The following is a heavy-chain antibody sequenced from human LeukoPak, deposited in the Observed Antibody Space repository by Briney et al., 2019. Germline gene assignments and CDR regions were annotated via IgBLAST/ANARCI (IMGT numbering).Heavy chain of an antibody. J-gene: IGHJ5*02. D-gene: IGHD3-10*01. CDR3: ARRYYYGSGGFDP. CDR1: GGSFSGYY. CDR2: INHSGST. V-gene: IGHV4-34*01. Sequence: PSETLSLTCAVYGGSFSGYYWSWIRQPPGKGLEWIGEINHSGSTNYNPSLKSRVTISVDTSKNQFSLKLSSVTAADTAVYYCARRYYYGSGGFDPWGQGTLVTVSS.